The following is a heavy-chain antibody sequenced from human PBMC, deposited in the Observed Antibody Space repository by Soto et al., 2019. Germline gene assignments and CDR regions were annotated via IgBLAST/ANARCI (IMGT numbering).Heavy chain of an antibody. J-gene: IGHJ4*02. Sequence: SETLSLTCAVYGGSFSGYYWSWIRQPPGKGLEWIGEINHSGSTNYNPSLKGRVTISVDTSKNQFSLKLSSVTAADTAVYYCASPKSYRRQFDYWGQGTLVTVSS. CDR3: ASPKSYRRQFDY. V-gene: IGHV4-34*01. CDR2: INHSGST. CDR1: GGSFSGYY. D-gene: IGHD3-16*02.